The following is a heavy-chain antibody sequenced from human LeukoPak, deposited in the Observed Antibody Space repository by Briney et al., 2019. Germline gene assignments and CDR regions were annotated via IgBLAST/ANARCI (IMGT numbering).Heavy chain of an antibody. Sequence: ASVKVSCKASGYIFTSYDINWVRQATGQGLEWMGWMNPNSGNTGYAQKFQGRVTMTRNTSISTAYMELSSLRSEDTAVYYCARGRRGQWLVGVFSRGYYYGMDVWGQGTTVTVSS. V-gene: IGHV1-8*01. D-gene: IGHD6-19*01. CDR3: ARGRRGQWLVGVFSRGYYYGMDV. CDR2: MNPNSGNT. CDR1: GYIFTSYD. J-gene: IGHJ6*02.